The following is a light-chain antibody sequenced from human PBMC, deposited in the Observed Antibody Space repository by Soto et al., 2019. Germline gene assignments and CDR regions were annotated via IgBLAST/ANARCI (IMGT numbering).Light chain of an antibody. V-gene: IGKV1-5*03. CDR1: QSISTW. CDR3: QQYNTLPPT. Sequence: DIQMTQSPYTLSASVGDRVTITCRASQSISTWLAWYQQKPGKAPKLLIYKAFSLEGGVPSRFSCSGSGTDFNITISSLQPYVLSTQYRQQYNTLPPTF. CDR2: KAF. J-gene: IGKJ3*01.